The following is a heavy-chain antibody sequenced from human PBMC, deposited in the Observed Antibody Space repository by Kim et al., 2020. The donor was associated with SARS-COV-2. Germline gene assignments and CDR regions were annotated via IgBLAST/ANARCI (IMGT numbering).Heavy chain of an antibody. D-gene: IGHD2-15*01. CDR3: AKDQGVVAATHIDY. V-gene: IGHV3-23*01. CDR2: ISGSGGST. J-gene: IGHJ4*02. Sequence: GGSMRLSCAASGFTFSSYAMSWVRQAPGKGLEWVSAISGSGGSTYYADSVKGRFTISRDNSKNTLYLQMNSLRAEDTAVYYCAKDQGVVAATHIDYWGQGTLVTVSS. CDR1: GFTFSSYA.